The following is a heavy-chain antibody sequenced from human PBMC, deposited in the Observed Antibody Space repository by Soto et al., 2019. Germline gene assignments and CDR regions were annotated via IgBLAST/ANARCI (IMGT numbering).Heavy chain of an antibody. V-gene: IGHV4-38-2*01. CDR3: ARRKTTTWYVGY. J-gene: IGHJ4*02. Sequence: SETLSLTCAVSGYSISSGYSWGWIRQPPGKGLEWIGGIHQSGSTYYNPSLKSRVTISVDTSKNQFSLKLSSVTAADTAVYYCARRKTTTWYVGYWGQGALVTVSS. CDR1: GYSISSGYS. D-gene: IGHD6-13*01. CDR2: IHQSGST.